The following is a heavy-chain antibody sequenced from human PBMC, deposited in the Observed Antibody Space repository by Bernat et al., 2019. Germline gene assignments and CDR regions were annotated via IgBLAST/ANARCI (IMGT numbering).Heavy chain of an antibody. CDR1: GFTFSSYS. CDR3: ARISSGSYWYFDL. D-gene: IGHD3-10*01. CDR2: ITSSSSTK. J-gene: IGHJ2*01. V-gene: IGHV3-48*01. Sequence: EVQLVESGGGLVQPGGSLRLSCAASGFTFSSYSMNWVRQAPGKGLEWVSYITSSSSTKYYADSVKGRFTISRDNAKNSLYLQMNSLRAEDTAVYYCARISSGSYWYFDLWGRGTLVTVSS.